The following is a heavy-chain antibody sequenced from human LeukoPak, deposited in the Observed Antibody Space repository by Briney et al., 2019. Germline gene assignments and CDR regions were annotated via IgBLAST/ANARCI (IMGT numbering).Heavy chain of an antibody. CDR1: GFTFSSYA. Sequence: RGSLRLSCAASGFTFSSYAMHWVRQAPGKGLEWVAVISYDGSNKYYADSVKGRFTISRDNSKNTLYLQMNSLRAEDTAVYYCARDRSKTVTTNLLVYWGQGTLVTVSS. V-gene: IGHV3-30*04. CDR2: ISYDGSNK. D-gene: IGHD4-17*01. CDR3: ARDRSKTVTTNLLVY. J-gene: IGHJ4*02.